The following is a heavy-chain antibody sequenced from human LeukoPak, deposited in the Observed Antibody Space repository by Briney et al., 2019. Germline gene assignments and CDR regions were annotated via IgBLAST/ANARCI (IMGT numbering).Heavy chain of an antibody. CDR2: IYYSGST. CDR3: ATFSIGWIKNGYFQH. CDR1: GGSISSSSYY. V-gene: IGHV4-39*01. D-gene: IGHD6-19*01. Sequence: PSETLSLTCTVSGGSISSSSYYWGWIRQPPGKGLEWIGTIYYSGSTYYNPSLKSRFTISVDTSKNQFSLKLSSVTAADTAVYYCATFSIGWIKNGYFQHWGQGTLVTVSS. J-gene: IGHJ1*01.